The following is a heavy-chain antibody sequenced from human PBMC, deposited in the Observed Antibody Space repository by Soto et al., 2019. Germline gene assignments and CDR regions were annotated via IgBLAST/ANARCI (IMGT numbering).Heavy chain of an antibody. Sequence: PSETLSLTGTVSGGSISSYYCSWIRQPPWKGLEWIGYIYYSGSTNYNPSLKSRVTISVDTSKNQLSLKLSSVTAADTAVYYCAREGHDYVWGSYSYRGAFDILGQGTMLTVS. V-gene: IGHV4-59*01. CDR1: GGSISSYY. J-gene: IGHJ3*02. D-gene: IGHD3-16*02. CDR2: IYYSGST. CDR3: AREGHDYVWGSYSYRGAFDI.